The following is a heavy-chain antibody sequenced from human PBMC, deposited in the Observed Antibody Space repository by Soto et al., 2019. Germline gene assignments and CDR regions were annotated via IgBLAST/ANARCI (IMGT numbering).Heavy chain of an antibody. D-gene: IGHD3-9*01. Sequence: QVQLVQTGAEGKKPGASVKVSCKASCYTFTSYGISWVRQAPGQGLEWMVWISAYNGNTNYAQKVQCRATMTKDTSPTTAYMELRSLRSDDPAVYYCARDPGFRSDYWGQGTLVNVSS. V-gene: IGHV1-18*01. J-gene: IGHJ4*02. CDR2: ISAYNGNT. CDR1: CYTFTSYG. CDR3: ARDPGFRSDY.